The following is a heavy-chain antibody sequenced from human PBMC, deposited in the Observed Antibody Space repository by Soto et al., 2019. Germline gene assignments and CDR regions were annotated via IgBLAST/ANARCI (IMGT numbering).Heavy chain of an antibody. V-gene: IGHV4-4*02. D-gene: IGHD3-22*01. J-gene: IGHJ4*01. CDR1: GGPISSYNW. CDR3: AREYYFDNGGYFDC. Sequence: PSETLSLTCAVSGGPISSYNWWSWVRQPPGKGREWIGEIYHSGSTNYNPSLKSRVSISVDKSKNQFSLRLTSVTAPDTAVYYCAREYYFDNGGYFDCWGQGTLVTVSS. CDR2: IYHSGST.